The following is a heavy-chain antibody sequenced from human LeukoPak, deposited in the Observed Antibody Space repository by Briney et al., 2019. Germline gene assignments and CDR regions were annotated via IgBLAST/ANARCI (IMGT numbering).Heavy chain of an antibody. Sequence: VASVKVSCKASGYTFTGYYMHWVRQAPGQGLEWMGWINPNSGGTNYAQKFQGRVTMTRDTSISTAYMELSRLRSDDTAVYYCARRGRRDGYNYGYWGQGTLVTVYS. D-gene: IGHD5-12*01. CDR1: GYTFTGYY. J-gene: IGHJ4*02. CDR3: ARRGRRDGYNYGY. CDR2: INPNSGGT. V-gene: IGHV1-2*02.